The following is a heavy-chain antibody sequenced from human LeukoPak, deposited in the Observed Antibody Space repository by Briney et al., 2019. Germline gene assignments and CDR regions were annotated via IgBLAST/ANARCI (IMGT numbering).Heavy chain of an antibody. V-gene: IGHV1-69*04. D-gene: IGHD2-21*01. J-gene: IGHJ6*02. Sequence: SVKVSCKASGGTFSSYAYSWARQAPGQGLEWMGRIIPMVGTTNYAQMFRGRVTITADKSTGTAYMELSSLRSEDTAVYYCTRDPYCGGDCSYYGMDVWGQGTTVTVSS. CDR2: IIPMVGTT. CDR3: TRDPYCGGDCSYYGMDV. CDR1: GGTFSSYA.